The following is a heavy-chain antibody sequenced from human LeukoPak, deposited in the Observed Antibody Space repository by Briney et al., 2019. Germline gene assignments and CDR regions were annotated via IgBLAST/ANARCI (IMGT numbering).Heavy chain of an antibody. D-gene: IGHD5-18*01. J-gene: IGHJ4*02. V-gene: IGHV3-53*04. Sequence: GGSLRLSCAASGFTFSSYAMSWVRQAPGKGLEWVSTIYSGGTTFYADSVMGRFTISRHNSRNTLYLQMNSLRAEDTAVYYCARVDTVMAYYFDLWGQGTLVTVSS. CDR1: GFTFSSYA. CDR2: IYSGGTT. CDR3: ARVDTVMAYYFDL.